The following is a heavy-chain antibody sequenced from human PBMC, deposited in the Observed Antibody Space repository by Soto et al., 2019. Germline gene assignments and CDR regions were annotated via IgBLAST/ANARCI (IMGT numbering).Heavy chain of an antibody. CDR3: ATKVGLHGVSRYFDS. CDR2: IFLGDSDS. Sequence: PGESLKIPCKGSGYSFNNYWIAWVRQMPGKGLEWMGIIFLGDSDSVYSPSFQGQVAISVDKSISTAYLQWSGLKASDTAMYYCATKVGLHGVSRYFDSWGEGTLLTDSS. CDR1: GYSFNNYW. V-gene: IGHV5-51*01. J-gene: IGHJ4*02. D-gene: IGHD4-17*01.